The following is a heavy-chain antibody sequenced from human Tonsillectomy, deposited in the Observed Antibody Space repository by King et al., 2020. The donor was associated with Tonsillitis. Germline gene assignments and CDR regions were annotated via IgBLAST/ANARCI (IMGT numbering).Heavy chain of an antibody. J-gene: IGHJ4*02. CDR1: GYIFTTYE. D-gene: IGHD6-19*01. V-gene: IGHV1-8*01. CDR2: INPNSGNT. Sequence: VQLVQSGAEVKKPGASVKVSCKASGYIFTTYEINWVRQATGQGLEWMGWINPNSGNTGYAQKFQDRVAMTRDTSTGTAYLELSSRTSEDTAVYFCARTTAYDSGWYRYLGYWGQGTPVIVSS. CDR3: ARTTAYDSGWYRYLGY.